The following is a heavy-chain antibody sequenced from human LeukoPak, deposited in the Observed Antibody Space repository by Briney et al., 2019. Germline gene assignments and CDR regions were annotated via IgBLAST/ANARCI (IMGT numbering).Heavy chain of an antibody. CDR2: INSDGSST. Sequence: GGSLRLSCAASGFTFSSYWMYWVRQAPGKGLVWVSRINSDGSSTTYADSVKGRFTIPRDDAKNTLYLQMNSLRAEDTAIYYCTRGNGGVTDYWGQGTLVTVSS. J-gene: IGHJ4*02. D-gene: IGHD3-16*01. CDR3: TRGNGGVTDY. V-gene: IGHV3-74*01. CDR1: GFTFSSYW.